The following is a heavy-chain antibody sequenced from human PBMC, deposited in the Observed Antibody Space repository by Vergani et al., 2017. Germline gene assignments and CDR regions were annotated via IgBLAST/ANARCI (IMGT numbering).Heavy chain of an antibody. CDR3: ARDGEGGARIPGGFDY. V-gene: IGHV4-34*01. D-gene: IGHD5-12*01. CDR1: GGSFSGYY. CDR2: INHSGST. J-gene: IGHJ4*02. Sequence: QVQLQQWGAGLLQPSETLSITCAVYGGSFSGYYWSWIRQPPGKGREWIGEINHSGSTNYNPSLKSRVTISVDTSKNQFSLKLSSVTAADTAVYYCARDGEGGARIPGGFDYWGQGTPVTVSS.